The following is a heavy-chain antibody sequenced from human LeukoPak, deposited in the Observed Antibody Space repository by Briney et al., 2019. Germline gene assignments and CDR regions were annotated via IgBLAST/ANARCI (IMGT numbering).Heavy chain of an antibody. CDR1: GFTFSSYW. Sequence: PGGSLRLSCAASGFTFSSYWMSWVRQAPGKGLEWVANIKQDGSEKYYVDSVKGRFTISRDNAKNSLYLQMNSLRAKDTAVYYCARGGYGKNYYFDYWGQGTLVTVSS. D-gene: IGHD5-18*01. CDR3: ARGGYGKNYYFDY. V-gene: IGHV3-7*01. CDR2: IKQDGSEK. J-gene: IGHJ4*02.